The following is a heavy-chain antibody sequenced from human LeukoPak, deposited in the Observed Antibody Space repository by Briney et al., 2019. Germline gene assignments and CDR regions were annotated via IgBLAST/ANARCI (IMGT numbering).Heavy chain of an antibody. J-gene: IGHJ4*02. D-gene: IGHD3-3*01. V-gene: IGHV4-61*01. CDR1: GGFISSGGSSSSHF. Sequence: SETLTLTCTVSGGFISSGGSSSSHFWTWIRQTPGKGLEWVGFVHYGGSTNYNPSLKSRVTISVDTSKNQFSLKLSSVTAADTAVYYCASRSSIWSGYQDTLYYFDSWGQGTLVTVSS. CDR2: VHYGGST. CDR3: ASRSSIWSGYQDTLYYFDS.